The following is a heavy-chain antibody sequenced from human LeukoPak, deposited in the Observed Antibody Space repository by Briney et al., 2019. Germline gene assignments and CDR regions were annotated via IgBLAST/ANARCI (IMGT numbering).Heavy chain of an antibody. CDR3: ARGFPYDILTYNWFDP. CDR2: INHSGST. Sequence: PSETLSLTCAVYGGSFSGYYWSWIRQPPGKGLEWIGEINHSGSTNYNPSLKSRVTISVDTSKNQFSLKLSSVTAADTAVYYCARGFPYDILTYNWFDPWGQGTLVTVSS. CDR1: GGSFSGYY. D-gene: IGHD3-9*01. V-gene: IGHV4-34*01. J-gene: IGHJ5*02.